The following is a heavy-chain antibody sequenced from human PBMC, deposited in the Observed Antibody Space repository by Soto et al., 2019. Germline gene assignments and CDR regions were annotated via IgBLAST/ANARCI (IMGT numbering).Heavy chain of an antibody. CDR3: AKAGGSTWGTEYFQH. Sequence: EVQLLESGGGLVQPGGSLRLSCAASGFTFSSYAMSWVRQAPGKGLEWVSLVDVTGADTYYVDSVKGRFTISRDNSKNTLYLQMNRLRAEDTAIYYCAKAGGSTWGTEYFQHWGQGTLVTVSS. CDR2: VDVTGADT. CDR1: GFTFSSYA. V-gene: IGHV3-23*01. J-gene: IGHJ1*01. D-gene: IGHD6-13*01.